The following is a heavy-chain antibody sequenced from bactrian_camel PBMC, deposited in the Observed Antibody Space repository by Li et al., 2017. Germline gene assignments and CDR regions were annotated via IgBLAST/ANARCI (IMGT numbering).Heavy chain of an antibody. CDR3: AAAPAPIWDDKLQAHDFGY. CDR2: IVSGGGTT. D-gene: IGHD3*01. Sequence: VQLVKSGGGSVQAGGSLRLSCVGSGYAYDMACMGWFRQAPGKGLEWVSSIVSGGGTTYCADSVKGRFTNSRDNAKSTVYLQMNSLKPEDTAMYYCAAAPAPIWDDKLQAHDFGYWGQGTQVTVS. CDR1: GYAYDMAC. J-gene: IGHJ6*01. V-gene: IGHV3S40*01.